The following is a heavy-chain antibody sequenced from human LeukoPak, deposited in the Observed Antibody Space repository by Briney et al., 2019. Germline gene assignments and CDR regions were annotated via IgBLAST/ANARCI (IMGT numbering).Heavy chain of an antibody. CDR1: GFTFDDYA. CDR3: ARSRDYSNYGDY. V-gene: IGHV3-9*01. Sequence: PGRSLRLSCAASGFTFDDYAMHWVRQAPGKGLEWVSGISWNSGSIGYADSVKGRFTISRDNSKNTLYLQMNSLRAEDTAVYYCARSRDYSNYGDYWGQGTLVTVSS. CDR2: ISWNSGSI. J-gene: IGHJ4*02. D-gene: IGHD4-11*01.